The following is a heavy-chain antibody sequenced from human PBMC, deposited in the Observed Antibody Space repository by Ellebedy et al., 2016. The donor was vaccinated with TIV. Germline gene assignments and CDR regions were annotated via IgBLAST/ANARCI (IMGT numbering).Heavy chain of an antibody. Sequence: PGGSLRLSCAASGFTVSSNYMSRVRQAPGKGLEWVSVIYSGGSTYYADSVKGRFTISRDNSKNTLYLQMNSLRAEDTVVYYCASTGREQVDYWGQGTLVTVSS. CDR2: IYSGGST. CDR1: GFTVSSNY. J-gene: IGHJ4*02. CDR3: ASTGREQVDY. V-gene: IGHV3-53*01. D-gene: IGHD3-10*01.